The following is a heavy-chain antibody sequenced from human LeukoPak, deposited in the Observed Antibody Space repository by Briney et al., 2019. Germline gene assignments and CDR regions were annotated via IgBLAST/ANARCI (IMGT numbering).Heavy chain of an antibody. J-gene: IGHJ5*02. V-gene: IGHV4-31*03. CDR3: ARTMVRGENWFDP. CDR1: GGSISSGGYY. Sequence: SQTLSLTCTVSGGSISSGGYYWSWLRQHPGKGLEWIGYIYYSGSTYYNPSLKSRVTISVDTSKNQFSLKLSSVTAADTAVYYCARTMVRGENWFDPWGQGTLVTVSS. D-gene: IGHD3-10*01. CDR2: IYYSGST.